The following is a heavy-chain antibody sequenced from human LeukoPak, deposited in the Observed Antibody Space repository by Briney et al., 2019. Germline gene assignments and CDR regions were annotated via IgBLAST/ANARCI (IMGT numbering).Heavy chain of an antibody. CDR2: INSDGSST. Sequence: GGSLRLSCAASGFTFSSYWMHWVRQAPGKGLVWVSRINSDGSSTTYADSVKGRFTISRDNAKNTLYLQMNSLRAEDTAVYYCARGMIRYGGVDYWGQGTLVTVSS. V-gene: IGHV3-74*01. CDR1: GFTFSSYW. D-gene: IGHD4-23*01. CDR3: ARGMIRYGGVDY. J-gene: IGHJ4*02.